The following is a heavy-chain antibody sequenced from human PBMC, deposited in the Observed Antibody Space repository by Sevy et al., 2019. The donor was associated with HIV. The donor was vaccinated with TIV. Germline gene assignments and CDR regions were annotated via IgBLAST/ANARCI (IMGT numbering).Heavy chain of an antibody. J-gene: IGHJ4*02. Sequence: ASVKVSCKASGYTFSSYVIIWVRQAPGQGLEWVGRINVYSGAKNSAQKLQGRVTLTTDTSTSTAYMELRSLRSDDATVYYCARLSAAGTGYFDFWGQGTLVTVSS. CDR3: ARLSAAGTGYFDF. CDR1: GYTFSSYV. CDR2: INVYSGAK. V-gene: IGHV1-18*01. D-gene: IGHD6-13*01.